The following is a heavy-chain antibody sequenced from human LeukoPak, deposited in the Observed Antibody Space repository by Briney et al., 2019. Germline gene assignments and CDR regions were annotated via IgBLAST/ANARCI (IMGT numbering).Heavy chain of an antibody. CDR3: AREGAAAGDIDY. D-gene: IGHD6-13*01. CDR2: IYYSGST. V-gene: IGHV4-31*03. CDR1: GGSISSGGYY. Sequence: SETLSLTCTASGGSISSGGYYWSWIRQHPGKGLEWIGYIYYSGSTYYNPSLKSRVTISVDTSKNQFSLKLSSVTAADTAVYYCAREGAAAGDIDYWGQGTLVAVSS. J-gene: IGHJ4*02.